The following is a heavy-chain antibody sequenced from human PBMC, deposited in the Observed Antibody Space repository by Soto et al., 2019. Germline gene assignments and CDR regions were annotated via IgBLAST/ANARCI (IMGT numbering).Heavy chain of an antibody. CDR1: GFTFSSYA. D-gene: IGHD6-19*01. V-gene: IGHV3-23*01. Sequence: PGGSLRLSCAASGFTFSSYAMSWVRQAPGKGLEWVSAISGSGGSTYYADSVKGRFTIPRDNSKNTLYLQMNSLRAEDTAVYYCAKGGGWYGQPYDYWGQGTLVTVSS. J-gene: IGHJ4*02. CDR2: ISGSGGST. CDR3: AKGGGWYGQPYDY.